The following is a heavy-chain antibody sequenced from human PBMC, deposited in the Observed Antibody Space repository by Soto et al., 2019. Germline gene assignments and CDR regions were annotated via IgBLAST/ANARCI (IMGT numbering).Heavy chain of an antibody. J-gene: IGHJ6*02. CDR2: IYHSGST. Sequence: PSETLSLTCAVSGGSISSGGYSWSWIRQPPGKGLEWIGYIYHSGSTYYNPSLKSRVTISVDRSKNQFSLKLSSVAAADTAVYYCPRVEMRGRDAWGQGPTVTVSS. V-gene: IGHV4-30-2*01. CDR3: PRVEMRGRDA. CDR1: GGSISSGGYS.